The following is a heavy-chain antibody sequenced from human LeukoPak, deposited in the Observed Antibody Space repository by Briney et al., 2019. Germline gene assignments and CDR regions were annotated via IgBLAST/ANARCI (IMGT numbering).Heavy chain of an antibody. D-gene: IGHD6-6*01. Sequence: GGSLRLPCAASGFTFSAYSMTWVRQAPGKGLEWVSLIASNGGNTYYADSVKGRFTVSRDNSKNTLYLQMNSLRAEDTAVYYCAKDKYSSSSYYFDYWGQGTLVTVSS. V-gene: IGHV3-23*01. J-gene: IGHJ4*02. CDR3: AKDKYSSSSYYFDY. CDR1: GFTFSAYS. CDR2: IASNGGNT.